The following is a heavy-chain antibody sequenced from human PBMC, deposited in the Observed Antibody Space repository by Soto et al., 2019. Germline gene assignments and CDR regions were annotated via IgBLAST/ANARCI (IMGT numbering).Heavy chain of an antibody. CDR1: GFTFSSYW. V-gene: IGHV3-7*01. Sequence: SGFTFSSYWVSWVRQAPRKGLEWVANIKQDGSEKYYVDSVKGRFTISRDNAKNSLYLQMNSLRAEDTAVYYCAREPDDAVGYWGQGTLVTVSS. CDR2: IKQDGSEK. D-gene: IGHD1-1*01. CDR3: AREPDDAVGY. J-gene: IGHJ4*02.